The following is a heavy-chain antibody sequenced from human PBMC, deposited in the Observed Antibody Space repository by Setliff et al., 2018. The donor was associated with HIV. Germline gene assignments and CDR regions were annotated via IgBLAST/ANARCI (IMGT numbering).Heavy chain of an antibody. Sequence: SETLSLTCTVSGGFISSGTYYWSWIRQPAGKGLEWIGRIYTSGSTNYSPSLKSRVTISVDTSKNQFSLKLSSVTAADTAVYYCASSPDSMVRARGEAFDIWGQGTMVTVTS. J-gene: IGHJ3*02. CDR1: GGFISSGTYY. CDR2: IYTSGST. CDR3: ASSPDSMVRARGEAFDI. D-gene: IGHD3-10*01. V-gene: IGHV4-61*02.